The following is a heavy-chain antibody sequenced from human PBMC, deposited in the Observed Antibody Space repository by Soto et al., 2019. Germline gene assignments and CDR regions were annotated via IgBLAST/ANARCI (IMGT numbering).Heavy chain of an antibody. CDR1: GFTFSSYG. D-gene: IGHD3-3*01. Sequence: QVQLVESGGGVVQPGRSLRLSCAASGFTFSSYGMHWVRHAPGKGLEWVAVIWYDGSNKYYADSVKGRFTISRDNSKNTLYLQMNSLRAEDTAVYYCARDRRSGFDYWGQGTLVTVSS. CDR2: IWYDGSNK. CDR3: ARDRRSGFDY. V-gene: IGHV3-33*01. J-gene: IGHJ4*02.